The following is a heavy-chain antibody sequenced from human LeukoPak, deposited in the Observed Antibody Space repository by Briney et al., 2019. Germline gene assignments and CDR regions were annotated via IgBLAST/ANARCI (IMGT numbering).Heavy chain of an antibody. J-gene: IGHJ3*02. Sequence: GGSLRLSCAASGFTFTSYGMHWVRQAPGKGLEWVAFIRYDGSDEYNGDSVRGRFTISRDNSKNSLYLQMNSLRAEDTAVYYCAREGLAKYYYGSGSYKAFDIWGQGTMVTVSS. CDR3: AREGLAKYYYGSGSYKAFDI. CDR2: IRYDGSDE. V-gene: IGHV3-30*02. CDR1: GFTFTSYG. D-gene: IGHD3-10*01.